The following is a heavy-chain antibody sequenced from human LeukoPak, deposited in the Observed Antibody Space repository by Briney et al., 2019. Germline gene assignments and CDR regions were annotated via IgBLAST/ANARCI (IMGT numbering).Heavy chain of an antibody. V-gene: IGHV3-21*01. Sequence: KPGGSLRLSCAASGFTFSSYSMNWVRQAPGKGLEWVSSISSDNSYIYYADSVKGRFTISRDNAKNSLYLQMNSLRAEDTAVYYCARRDDFWSGYTYFDYWGQGTLVTVSS. CDR2: ISSDNSYI. J-gene: IGHJ4*02. CDR1: GFTFSSYS. D-gene: IGHD3-3*01. CDR3: ARRDDFWSGYTYFDY.